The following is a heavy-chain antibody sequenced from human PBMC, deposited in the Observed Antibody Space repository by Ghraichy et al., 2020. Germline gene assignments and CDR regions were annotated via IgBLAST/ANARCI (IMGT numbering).Heavy chain of an antibody. CDR3: VRDPTAPGTVTTYPFDF. CDR1: GFNFNYHA. V-gene: IGHV3-30*03. J-gene: IGHJ4*02. D-gene: IGHD4-11*01. CDR2: ISSDGNDI. Sequence: GGSLRLSCSASGFNFNYHAMLWVRQAPGKGLEWVAVISSDGNDIHYADSMKSRSIISRLNSKNMLFLDMDRLRGDDTAVYYCVRDPTAPGTVTTYPFDFWGQGTLVTVSS.